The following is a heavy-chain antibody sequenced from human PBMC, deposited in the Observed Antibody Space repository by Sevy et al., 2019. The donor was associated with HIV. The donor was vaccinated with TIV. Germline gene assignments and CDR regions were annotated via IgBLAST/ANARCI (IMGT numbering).Heavy chain of an antibody. J-gene: IGHJ5*01. Sequence: SETLSLTCAVYGGSFNTYQWSWIRQPPGKGLEWIGEINHSGATNYSPSLKSRVTISADKSNNQFSLRLSSVTAADTAVYYCAKSYDYLWGSYRQGWFDYWGQGTLVTVSS. CDR2: INHSGAT. V-gene: IGHV4-34*01. CDR3: AKSYDYLWGSYRQGWFDY. CDR1: GGSFNTYQ. D-gene: IGHD3-16*02.